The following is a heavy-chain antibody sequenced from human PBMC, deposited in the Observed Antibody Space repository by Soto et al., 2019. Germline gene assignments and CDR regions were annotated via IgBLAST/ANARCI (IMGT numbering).Heavy chain of an antibody. CDR2: IIPIVGTA. V-gene: IGHV1-69*12. CDR3: ARDLDSTIIYGMDV. D-gene: IGHD3-10*01. J-gene: IGHJ6*02. CDR1: GGTLSSYA. Sequence: QVQLVQSGAEVKKPGSSVKVSCKASGGTLSSYAISWVRQAPGQGRAGMGGIIPIVGTANYAQKFQGRVTMTADESTSTAYMELSSLRSEDTAVYYCARDLDSTIIYGMDVWGQGTTVTVSS.